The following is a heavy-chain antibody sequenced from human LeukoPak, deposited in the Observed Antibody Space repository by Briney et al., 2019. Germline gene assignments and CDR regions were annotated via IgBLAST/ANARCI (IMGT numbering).Heavy chain of an antibody. CDR3: ARSSWTTAAGTLDY. Sequence: SETLSLTCTVSGGSISSSSYYWGWIRQPPGKGLEWIGSIYYSGSTYYNPSLKSRVTISVDTSKNQFSLKLSSVTAADTAVYYCARSSWTTAAGTLDYWGQGTLVTVPS. CDR1: GGSISSSSYY. V-gene: IGHV4-39*01. D-gene: IGHD6-13*01. CDR2: IYYSGST. J-gene: IGHJ4*02.